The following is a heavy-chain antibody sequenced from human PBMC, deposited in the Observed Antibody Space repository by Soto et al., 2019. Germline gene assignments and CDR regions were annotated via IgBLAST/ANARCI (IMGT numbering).Heavy chain of an antibody. J-gene: IGHJ4*02. V-gene: IGHV3-23*01. CDR3: AKDSWRVAGSPIDY. CDR2: ISGRGGRT. CDR1: GFTFSSYA. Sequence: EVQLLESGGGLVQPGGSLRLSCAASGFTFSSYAISWVRQAPGKGLEWVSAISGRGGRTYYADSVKGRFTISSDNSKVTLYLQMNSLGAEDTAVYYCAKDSWRVAGSPIDYWGQGTLVTVSS. D-gene: IGHD6-19*01.